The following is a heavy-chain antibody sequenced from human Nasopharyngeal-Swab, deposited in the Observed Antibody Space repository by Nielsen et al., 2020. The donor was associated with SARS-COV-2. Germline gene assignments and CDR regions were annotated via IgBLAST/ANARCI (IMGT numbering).Heavy chain of an antibody. D-gene: IGHD3-9*01. V-gene: IGHV3-53*04. J-gene: IGHJ6*03. CDR1: GFTVSSNY. CDR3: ARGFTGTYYYYYMDV. Sequence: GESLKISCAASGFTVSSNYMSWVRQAPGKGLEWVSVIYSGGSTYYADSVKGRFTISRHNSKNTLYLQMNSLRAEDTAVYYCARGFTGTYYYYYMDVWGKGPRSPSP. CDR2: IYSGGST.